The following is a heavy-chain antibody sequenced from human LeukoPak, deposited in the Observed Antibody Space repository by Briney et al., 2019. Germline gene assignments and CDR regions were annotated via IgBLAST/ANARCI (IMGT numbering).Heavy chain of an antibody. CDR3: AGSNSGSYYSSRHLVDY. J-gene: IGHJ4*02. Sequence: PSETLSLTCTVSGGSISSYYWSWLRQPPGKGLEWIGYIYYSGSPNYNPYLKSRVTISVDTSKNHFSLKLSSVTAADTAVYYCAGSNSGSYYSSRHLVDYWGQGTLVTVSS. V-gene: IGHV4-59*01. CDR2: IYYSGSP. D-gene: IGHD1-26*01. CDR1: GGSISSYY.